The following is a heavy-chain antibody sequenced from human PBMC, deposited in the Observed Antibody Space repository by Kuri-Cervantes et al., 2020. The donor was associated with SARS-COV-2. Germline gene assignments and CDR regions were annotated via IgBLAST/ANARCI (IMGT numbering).Heavy chain of an antibody. Sequence: GESLKISCAASGFTFSSYGMHLVRQAPGKGLEWVANIKQDGSEKYYVDSVKGRFTISRDNAKNSLYMQMNSLRAEDTAVYYCARDFNPLHYWGQGTLVTVSS. J-gene: IGHJ4*02. CDR1: GFTFSSYG. V-gene: IGHV3-7*01. CDR3: ARDFNPLHY. CDR2: IKQDGSEK.